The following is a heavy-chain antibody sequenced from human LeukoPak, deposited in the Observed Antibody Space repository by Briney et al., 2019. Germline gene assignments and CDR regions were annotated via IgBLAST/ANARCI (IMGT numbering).Heavy chain of an antibody. J-gene: IGHJ4*02. CDR2: ISSSSSTI. Sequence: GGSLRLSCAASGFTFSSYSMNWVRQAPGKGLEWVSYISSSSSTIYYADSVKGRFTISRDNAKNSLYLQMNSLRAENTAVYYCARVGGFENIAAASNFDYWGQGTLVTVSS. D-gene: IGHD6-13*01. V-gene: IGHV3-48*01. CDR3: ARVGGFENIAAASNFDY. CDR1: GFTFSSYS.